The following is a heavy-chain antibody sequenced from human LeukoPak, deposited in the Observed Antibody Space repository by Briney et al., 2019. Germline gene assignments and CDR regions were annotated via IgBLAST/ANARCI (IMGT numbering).Heavy chain of an antibody. Sequence: ASVKVSCKASGYTFTSYDINWVRQATGQGLEWMGWMNPNSGNTGYAQKFQGRVTMTRNTSTSTAYMELRSLRSDDTAVYYCARLGWGSSSWDYWGQGTLVTVSS. CDR1: GYTFTSYD. CDR2: MNPNSGNT. J-gene: IGHJ4*02. V-gene: IGHV1-8*01. D-gene: IGHD6-13*01. CDR3: ARLGWGSSSWDY.